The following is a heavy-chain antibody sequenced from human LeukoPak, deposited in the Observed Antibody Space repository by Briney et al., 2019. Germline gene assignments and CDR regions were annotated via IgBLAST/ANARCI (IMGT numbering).Heavy chain of an antibody. CDR3: ASSDEYSSPTNFDY. Sequence: SETLSLTCTVSGGSISTYYWSWLRQPPGKGLEWIGNIYYNGSTNYNPSLKSRVPISVDTSKNQFSLKLSSVTAADTAVYYCASSDEYSSPTNFDYWGQGTVVTVSS. D-gene: IGHD6-6*01. CDR1: GGSISTYY. CDR2: IYYNGST. V-gene: IGHV4-59*01. J-gene: IGHJ4*02.